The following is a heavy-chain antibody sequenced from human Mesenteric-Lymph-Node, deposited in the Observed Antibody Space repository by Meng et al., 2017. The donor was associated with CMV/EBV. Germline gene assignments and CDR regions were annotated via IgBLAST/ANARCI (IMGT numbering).Heavy chain of an antibody. V-gene: IGHV3-11*04. CDR3: ARAQGGGGTRD. CDR2: ISGTGRTI. J-gene: IGHJ4*02. Sequence: GESLKISCAASGFTFSDYHMSWIRQAPGKGLEWVSHISGTGRTIYYADSVKGRFTISRDNAKNSLFLHMDNLRADDTAVYYCARAQGGGGTRDWGQGTLVTVSS. CDR1: GFTFSDYH. D-gene: IGHD2-21*01.